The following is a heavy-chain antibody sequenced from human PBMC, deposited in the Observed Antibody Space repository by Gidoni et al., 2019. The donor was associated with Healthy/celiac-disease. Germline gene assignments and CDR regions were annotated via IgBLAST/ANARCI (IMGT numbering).Heavy chain of an antibody. CDR3: AKDSTYYDILTGYPVPTFDY. Sequence: QVQLVESGGGVVQPGRSLRLSCAASGFTFSSYGMHWVRQAPGQGLEWVAVISYDGSNKYYADSVKGRFTISRDNSKNTLYLQMNSLRAEDTAVYYCAKDSTYYDILTGYPVPTFDYWGQGTLVTVSS. CDR1: GFTFSSYG. J-gene: IGHJ4*02. V-gene: IGHV3-30*18. CDR2: ISYDGSNK. D-gene: IGHD3-9*01.